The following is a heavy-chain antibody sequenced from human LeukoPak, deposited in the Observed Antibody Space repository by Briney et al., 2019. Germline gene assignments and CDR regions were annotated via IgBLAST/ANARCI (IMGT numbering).Heavy chain of an antibody. Sequence: PGGSLRLSCSASGFTFSIYAMHWVRQAPGKGLEYVSGISSNGRSTYYADSVKGRFTISRDNSKNTLYLQMSSLSTEDTAVYYCVRVPSSVPYYYYDMDVWGQGTTVTVSS. D-gene: IGHD6-13*01. CDR3: VRVPSSVPYYYYDMDV. V-gene: IGHV3-64D*06. CDR1: GFTFSIYA. CDR2: ISSNGRST. J-gene: IGHJ6*02.